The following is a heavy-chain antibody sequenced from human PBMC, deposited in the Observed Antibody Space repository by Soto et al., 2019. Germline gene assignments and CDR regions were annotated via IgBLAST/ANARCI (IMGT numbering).Heavy chain of an antibody. D-gene: IGHD6-19*01. CDR1: GFTFSSYG. CDR2: IWYDGSNK. CDR3: ARDVTAVAGTGGFDP. Sequence: QVQLVESGGGVVQPGRSLRLSCAASGFTFSSYGMHWVRQAPGKGLEWVAVIWYDGSNKYYADSVKGRFTISRDNSKNTLYLQMNGLRAEDTAVYYCARDVTAVAGTGGFDPWGQGTLVTVSS. V-gene: IGHV3-33*01. J-gene: IGHJ5*02.